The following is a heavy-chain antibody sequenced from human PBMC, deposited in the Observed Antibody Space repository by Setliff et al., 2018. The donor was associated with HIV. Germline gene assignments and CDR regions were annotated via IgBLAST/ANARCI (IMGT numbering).Heavy chain of an antibody. D-gene: IGHD4-17*01. CDR1: GYIFNNFG. CDR3: ARRATTGDYHHFFDF. Sequence: ASVKVSCKATGYIFNNFGITWVRQAPGQGLEWMGWISAFSGFTNYAPKLQARVTLTTDTSTSTAYMELRSLTSDDTAVYYCARRATTGDYHHFFDFWGQGTLVTVSS. J-gene: IGHJ4*02. CDR2: ISAFSGFT. V-gene: IGHV1-18*01.